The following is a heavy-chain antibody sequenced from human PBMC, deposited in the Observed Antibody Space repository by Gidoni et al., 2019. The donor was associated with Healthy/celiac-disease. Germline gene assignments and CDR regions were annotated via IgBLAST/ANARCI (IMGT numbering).Heavy chain of an antibody. CDR2: IIPIFGTA. V-gene: IGHV1-69*01. CDR1: GGTFSSYA. J-gene: IGHJ2*01. CDR3: ARGRTYYYGSGSSSYWYFDL. Sequence: EVKKPGSSVKVSCKASGGTFSSYAISWVRQAPGQGLEWMGGIIPIFGTANYAQKFQGRVTITADESTSTAYMELSSLRSEDTAVYYCARGRTYYYGSGSSSYWYFDLWGRGTLVTVSS. D-gene: IGHD3-10*01.